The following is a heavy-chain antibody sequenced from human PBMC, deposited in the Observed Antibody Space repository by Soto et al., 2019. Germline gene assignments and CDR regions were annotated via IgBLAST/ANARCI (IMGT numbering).Heavy chain of an antibody. CDR1: GFSFRSYW. J-gene: IGHJ6*02. Sequence: EVQLVESGGGLVQPGGSLRLSCVASGFSFRSYWMTWVRQAPGKGLEWVANINQDGSEKYYVDSVKGRFTFSRDNAKNSVYLQMNSLRVEDTAVYYCARAHPRNNHYAMDVWGQGTTVTVSS. D-gene: IGHD1-1*01. CDR2: INQDGSEK. CDR3: ARAHPRNNHYAMDV. V-gene: IGHV3-7*01.